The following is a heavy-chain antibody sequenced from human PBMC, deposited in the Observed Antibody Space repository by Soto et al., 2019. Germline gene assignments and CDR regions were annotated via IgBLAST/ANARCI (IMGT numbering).Heavy chain of an antibody. CDR2: ISAYNGNT. CDR1: GYTFTSYG. Sequence: VASVKVSCKASGYTFTSYGISWVRQAPGQGLEWMGWISAYNGNTNYAQKLQGRVTMTTDTSTSTAYMELRSLRSDDTAVYYCARVDSSGYYSGLDYWGQGTLVTVSS. J-gene: IGHJ4*02. CDR3: ARVDSSGYYSGLDY. D-gene: IGHD3-22*01. V-gene: IGHV1-18*04.